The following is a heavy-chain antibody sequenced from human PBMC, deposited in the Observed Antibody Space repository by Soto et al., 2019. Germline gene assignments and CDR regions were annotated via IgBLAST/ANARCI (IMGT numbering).Heavy chain of an antibody. CDR2: INPNSGGT. V-gene: IGHV1-2*04. D-gene: IGHD5-18*01. CDR3: ARDIVAASTTTFRPRGQGYGNDY. J-gene: IGHJ4*02. CDR1: GYTFTGYY. Sequence: ASVKVSCKASGYTFTGYYMHWVRQAPGQGLEWMGWINPNSGGTNYAQKFQGWVTMTRDTSTTTANMEMSSLRSEDTATYFCARDIVAASTTTFRPRGQGYGNDYWGQGTLVTVSS.